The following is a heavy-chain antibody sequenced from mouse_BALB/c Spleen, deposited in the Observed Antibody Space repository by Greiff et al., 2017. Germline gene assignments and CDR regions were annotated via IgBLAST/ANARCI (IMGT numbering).Heavy chain of an antibody. J-gene: IGHJ1*01. CDR3: ASPGSSYWYFDV. V-gene: IGHV3-6*02. Sequence: EVKLVESGPGLVKPSQSLSLTCSVTGYSITSGYYWNWIRQFPGNKLEWMGYISYDGSNNYNPSLKNRISITRDTSKNQFFLKLNSVTTEDTATYYCASPGSSYWYFDVWGAGTTVTVSS. CDR2: ISYDGSN. D-gene: IGHD1-1*01. CDR1: GYSITSGYY.